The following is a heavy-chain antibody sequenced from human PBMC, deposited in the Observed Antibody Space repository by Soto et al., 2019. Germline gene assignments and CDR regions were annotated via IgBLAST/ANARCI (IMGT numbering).Heavy chain of an antibody. J-gene: IGHJ4*02. Sequence: PSETLSLTCAVSGGSISSGGYSWSWIRQPPGKGLEWIGYIYHSGSTYYNPSLKSRVTISVDRSKNQFSLKLSSVTAADTAVYYCASHGILGRGYFDYCGQGTLVTVSS. CDR3: ASHGILGRGYFDY. CDR1: GGSISSGGYS. CDR2: IYHSGST. D-gene: IGHD3-10*01. V-gene: IGHV4-30-2*01.